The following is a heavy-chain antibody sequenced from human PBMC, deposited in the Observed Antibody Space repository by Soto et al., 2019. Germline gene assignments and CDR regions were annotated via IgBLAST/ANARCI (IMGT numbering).Heavy chain of an antibody. CDR3: ARARELVDPSGYDTHPMDV. CDR1: GGSISSGGYY. Sequence: SETLSLTCTVSGGSISSGGYYWSWIRQHPGKGLEWIGYIYYSGSTYYNPSLKSRVTISVDTSKNQFSLKLSSVTAADTAVYYCARARELVDPSGYDTHPMDVWGQGTTVTVSS. D-gene: IGHD5-12*01. V-gene: IGHV4-31*03. J-gene: IGHJ6*02. CDR2: IYYSGST.